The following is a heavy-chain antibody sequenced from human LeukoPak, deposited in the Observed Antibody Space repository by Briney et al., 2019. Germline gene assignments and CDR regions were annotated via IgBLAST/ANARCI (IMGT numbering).Heavy chain of an antibody. D-gene: IGHD2-2*01. CDR2: IIPIFGTA. Sequence: SVKVSCKASGGTFSSYAISWVRQAPGQGLEWMGGIIPIFGTANYAQKFQGRVTITADEFTSTAYMELSSLRSEDTAVYYCARDRFSTFYYGMDVWGQGTTVTVSS. J-gene: IGHJ6*02. V-gene: IGHV1-69*13. CDR3: ARDRFSTFYYGMDV. CDR1: GGTFSSYA.